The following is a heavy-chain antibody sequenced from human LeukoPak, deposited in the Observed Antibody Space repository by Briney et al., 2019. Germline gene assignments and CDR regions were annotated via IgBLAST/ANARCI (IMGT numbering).Heavy chain of an antibody. J-gene: IGHJ4*02. CDR3: ARDSMIVVVIDSPLDY. Sequence: ASVKVSSKASGYTFTSYGISWVRQAPGQGLEWMGWISAYNANTNYAQKLQGRVTMTTDTSTSTAYMELRSLRSDDTAVYYCARDSMIVVVIDSPLDYWGQGTLVTVSS. D-gene: IGHD3-22*01. V-gene: IGHV1-18*01. CDR2: ISAYNANT. CDR1: GYTFTSYG.